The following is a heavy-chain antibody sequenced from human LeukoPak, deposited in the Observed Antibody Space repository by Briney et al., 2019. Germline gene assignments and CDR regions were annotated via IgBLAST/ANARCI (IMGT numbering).Heavy chain of an antibody. CDR1: GYTFTGYY. CDR3: ASCWYYYYMDV. Sequence: ASAKVSCKASGYTFTGYYIHWVRQAPGQGLEWMGWINPNSGGTNYAQKFQGRVTISVDTSKNQFSLKLSSVTAADTAVYYCASCWYYYYMDVWGKGTTVTVSS. J-gene: IGHJ6*03. V-gene: IGHV1-2*02. CDR2: INPNSGGT.